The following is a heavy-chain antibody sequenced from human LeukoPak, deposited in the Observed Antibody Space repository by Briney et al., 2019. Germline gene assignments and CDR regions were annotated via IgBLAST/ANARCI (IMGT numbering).Heavy chain of an antibody. J-gene: IGHJ3*02. CDR3: ARSPIRGAFDI. D-gene: IGHD3-10*01. CDR1: GGSISSYY. CDR2: IYYSGST. V-gene: IGHV4-59*01. Sequence: SETLSLTCTVSGGSISSYYWSWIRQPPGKGLEWIGYIYYSGSTNYNPSLKSRVTISVDTSKNQFSLKLSSVTAADTAVYYCARSPIRGAFDIWGQGTMVTVSS.